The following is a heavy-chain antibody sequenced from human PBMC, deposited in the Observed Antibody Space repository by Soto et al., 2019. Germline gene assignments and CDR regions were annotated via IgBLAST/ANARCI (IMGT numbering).Heavy chain of an antibody. Sequence: VASVKVSCKASGFTFTSSAVQWVRQARGQRLERIGWIVVGSGNTNYAQKFQERVTITRDMSTSTAYMELSSLRSEGTAVYYCAASLKWWELRWGSSGMLDYWGQGTLVSVS. D-gene: IGHD1-26*01. CDR2: IVVGSGNT. J-gene: IGHJ4*02. CDR1: GFTFTSSA. CDR3: AASLKWWELRWGSSGMLDY. V-gene: IGHV1-58*01.